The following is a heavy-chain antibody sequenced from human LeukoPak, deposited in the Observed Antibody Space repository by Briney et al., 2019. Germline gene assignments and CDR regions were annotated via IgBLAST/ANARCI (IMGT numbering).Heavy chain of an antibody. CDR1: GFTFSDYY. J-gene: IGHJ4*02. D-gene: IGHD1-26*01. CDR3: ARVGSRGYYFDY. Sequence: GGSLRLSCAASGFTFSDYYMNWLRQAPGKGLECVSYISGSSTYTNYADSMEGRFTISRDNAKNSLYLQMNSLRDEDTALYYCARVGSRGYYFDYWGQGTLVSVSS. CDR2: ISGSSTYT. V-gene: IGHV3-11*06.